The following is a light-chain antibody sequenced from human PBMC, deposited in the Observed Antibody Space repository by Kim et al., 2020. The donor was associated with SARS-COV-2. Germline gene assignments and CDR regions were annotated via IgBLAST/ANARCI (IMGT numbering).Light chain of an antibody. CDR3: QQYSSDLWT. CDR2: KAS. Sequence: ASVGDRITITCRGSQSVSTWLDWYQQKAGSATKLLIWKASNIQNGVPSRFSGSGSGTEFTLTISSLQPDDFATDFCQQYSSDLWTLGQGTKVDLK. CDR1: QSVSTW. V-gene: IGKV1-5*03. J-gene: IGKJ1*01.